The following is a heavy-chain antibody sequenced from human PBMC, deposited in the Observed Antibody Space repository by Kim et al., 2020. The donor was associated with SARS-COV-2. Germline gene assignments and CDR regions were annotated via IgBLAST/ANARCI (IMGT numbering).Heavy chain of an antibody. D-gene: IGHD6-19*01. CDR3: ARSKNIAVAGTLRY. V-gene: IGHV4-34*01. CDR2: INHSGST. CDR1: GGSFSGYY. Sequence: SETLSLTCAVYGGSFSGYYWSWIRQPPGKGLEWIGEINHSGSTNYNPSLKSRVTISVDTSKNQFSLKLSSVTAADTAVYYCARSKNIAVAGTLRYWGQGTLVTVSS. J-gene: IGHJ4*02.